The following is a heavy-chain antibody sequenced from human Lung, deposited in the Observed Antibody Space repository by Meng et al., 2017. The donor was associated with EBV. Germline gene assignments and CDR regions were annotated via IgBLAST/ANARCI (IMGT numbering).Heavy chain of an antibody. V-gene: IGHV4-34*01. D-gene: IGHD4-17*01. CDR2: INHSGST. J-gene: IGHJ4*02. CDR3: ARGGMTTVTTYYFDY. Sequence: QGQLNRWGAGLLKPSATLSLPCAVYGGSFSGYYWSWIRQPPGKGLEWIGEINHSGSTNYNPSLKSRVTISVDTSKNQFSLKLSSVTAADTAVYYCARGGMTTVTTYYFDYWGQGTLVTVSS. CDR1: GGSFSGYY.